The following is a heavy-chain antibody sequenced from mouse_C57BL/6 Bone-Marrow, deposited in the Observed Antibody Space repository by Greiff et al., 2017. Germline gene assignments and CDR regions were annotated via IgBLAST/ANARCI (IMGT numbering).Heavy chain of an antibody. Sequence: VQLQQSGPELVKPGDSVKISCKASGYSFTGYFMNWVMQSPGTSLEWIGRINPYNGDTFYNKKFKGKATLTVDKSSSTAHMGRRSLTAEDSAVXYCARDSHGSSYAMDYWGQGTSVTASS. V-gene: IGHV1-20*01. J-gene: IGHJ4*01. CDR1: GYSFTGYF. CDR3: ARDSHGSSYAMDY. CDR2: INPYNGDT. D-gene: IGHD1-1*01.